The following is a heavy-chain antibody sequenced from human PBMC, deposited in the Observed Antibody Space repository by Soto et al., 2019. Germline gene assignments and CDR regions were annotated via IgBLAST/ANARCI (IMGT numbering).Heavy chain of an antibody. CDR1: GSSISPYY. D-gene: IGHD4-17*01. Sequence: SKTLSLTCFMSGSSISPYYWTWIRQPPGKGLAWIGNIYYSGSTNYNPSLRSRVTISVDTCKKQFSLKLTSVTAADTAVYYFSGVGGYYGDYQNFDDWGQGTRVTV. V-gene: IGHV4-59*01. CDR2: IYYSGST. J-gene: IGHJ4*02. CDR3: SGVGGYYGDYQNFDD.